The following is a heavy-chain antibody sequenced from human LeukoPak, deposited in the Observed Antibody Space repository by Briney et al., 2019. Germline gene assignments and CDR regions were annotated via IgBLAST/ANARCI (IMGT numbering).Heavy chain of an antibody. CDR1: GYTLTELS. Sequence: ASVKVSCKVSGYTLTELSMHWVRQAPGKGLEWMGGFDPEDGETIYAQKFQGRVTMTEDTSTDTAYMELSSLRSEDTAVYYCASGQGYYDSSGYYVYWGQGTLVTVSS. V-gene: IGHV1-24*01. J-gene: IGHJ4*02. D-gene: IGHD3-22*01. CDR3: ASGQGYYDSSGYYVY. CDR2: FDPEDGET.